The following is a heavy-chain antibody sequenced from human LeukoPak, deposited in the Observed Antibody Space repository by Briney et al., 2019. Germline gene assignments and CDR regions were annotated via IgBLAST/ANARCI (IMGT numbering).Heavy chain of an antibody. CDR1: GGSFSGYY. V-gene: IGHV4-59*10. J-gene: IGHJ4*02. CDR3: ARGRSGYDSVSIDY. CDR2: IYTSGST. D-gene: IGHD5-12*01. Sequence: SETLSLTCAVYGGSFSGYYWSWIRQPAGKGLEWIGRIYTSGSTNYNPSLKSRVTISVDTSKNQFSLKLSSVTAADTAVYYCARGRSGYDSVSIDYWGQGTLVTVSS.